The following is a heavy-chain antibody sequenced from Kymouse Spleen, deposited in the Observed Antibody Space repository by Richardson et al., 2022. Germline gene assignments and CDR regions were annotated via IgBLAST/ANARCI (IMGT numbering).Heavy chain of an antibody. V-gene: IGHV4-34*01. CDR3: ARGFMVRGVGFDY. CDR2: INHSGST. Sequence: QVQLQQWGAGLLKPSETLSLTCAVYGGSFSGYYWSWIRQPPGKGLEWIGEINHSGSTNYNPSLKSRVTISVDTSKNQFSLKLSSVTAADTAVYYCARGFMVRGVGFDYWGQGTLVTVSS. D-gene: IGHD3-10*01. CDR1: GGSFSGYY. J-gene: IGHJ4*02.